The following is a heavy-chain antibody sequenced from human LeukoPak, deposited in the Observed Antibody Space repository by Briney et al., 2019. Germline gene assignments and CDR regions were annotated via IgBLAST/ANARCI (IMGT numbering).Heavy chain of an antibody. CDR1: GFTFSNSW. CDR2: IKEDGSEK. J-gene: IGHJ4*02. CDR3: ARMRYSDY. V-gene: IGHV3-7*01. Sequence: GGSLRLSCAASGFTFSNSWMTWVRQAPGKGLEWVANIKEDGSEKYYVDFVKGRFTISRDNAKNSLYLQMNSLRADDTAVYYCARMRYSDYWGQGTLVTVSS. D-gene: IGHD1-1*01.